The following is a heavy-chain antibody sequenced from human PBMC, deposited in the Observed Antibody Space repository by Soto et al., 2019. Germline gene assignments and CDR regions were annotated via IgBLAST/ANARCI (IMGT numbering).Heavy chain of an antibody. V-gene: IGHV3-23*01. D-gene: IGHD3-22*01. J-gene: IGHJ4*02. CDR2: ISGSGGST. CDR3: AKEPLDSSGYYSDY. Sequence: GGSLRLSCAAPGFTFSSYAMSWLRQAPGKGLEWVSAISGSGGSTYYADSVKGRFTISRDNSKNTLYLQMNSLRAEDTAVYYCAKEPLDSSGYYSDYWGQGTLVTVSS. CDR1: GFTFSSYA.